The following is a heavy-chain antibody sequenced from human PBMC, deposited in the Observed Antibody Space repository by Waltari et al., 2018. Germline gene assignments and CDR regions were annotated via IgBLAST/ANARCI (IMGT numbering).Heavy chain of an antibody. V-gene: IGHV3-49*05. CDR3: TRDRAVRGVYYYYYYMDV. CDR1: GGSFSGYY. CDR2: IRSKAYGGTT. D-gene: IGHD3-10*01. J-gene: IGHJ6*03. Sequence: VQLQQWGAGLLKPSETLSLTCAVYGGSFSGYYWSWIRQPPGKGLEWVGFIRSKAYGGTTEYAASVKGRFTISRDDSKSIAYLQMNSLKTEDTAVYYCTRDRAVRGVYYYYYYMDVWGKGTTVTVSS.